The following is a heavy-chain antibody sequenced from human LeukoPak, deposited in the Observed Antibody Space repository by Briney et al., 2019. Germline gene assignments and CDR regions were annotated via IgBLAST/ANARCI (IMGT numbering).Heavy chain of an antibody. CDR2: LSGSGDIT. Sequence: GGSLRLSCAASGFTFSHNAMSWVRQAPGKGLEWVSGLSGSGDITYYADSVKGRFIISRDNSKNTVYLQMNSLRAEDTAVYYCAGRYDSSGYPLHWGQGTLVTVSS. D-gene: IGHD3-22*01. V-gene: IGHV3-23*01. CDR1: GFTFSHNA. J-gene: IGHJ4*02. CDR3: AGRYDSSGYPLH.